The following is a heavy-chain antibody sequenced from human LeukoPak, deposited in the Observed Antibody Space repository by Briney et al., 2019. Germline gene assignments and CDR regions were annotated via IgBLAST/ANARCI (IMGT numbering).Heavy chain of an antibody. CDR1: GYNVIAFD. D-gene: IGHD5-24*01. Sequence: GASVKVSCKASGYNVIAFDIHWVRQATGQGLEWMGWMNPHSGKTAYAQKFQGRVTMTRDISINTAYMELSGLRSEDTAVYYCARGRTQMAAVLGHWGQGSLVTVSS. J-gene: IGHJ5*02. CDR3: ARGRTQMAAVLGH. CDR2: MNPHSGKT. V-gene: IGHV1-8*01.